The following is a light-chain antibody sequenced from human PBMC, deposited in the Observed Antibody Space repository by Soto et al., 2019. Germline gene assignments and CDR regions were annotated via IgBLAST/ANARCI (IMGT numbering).Light chain of an antibody. CDR1: NIGSKS. CDR2: EDS. Sequence: SYELTQPPSVSVAPGQTATITCGGDNIGSKSVHWYQQRPGQAPVLVVHEDSDRPSGIPERFSGSNSGKTATLTISRVEAGDEADYYCQVWHSGTDHYVFGIGTKLTVL. V-gene: IGLV3-21*02. J-gene: IGLJ1*01. CDR3: QVWHSGTDHYV.